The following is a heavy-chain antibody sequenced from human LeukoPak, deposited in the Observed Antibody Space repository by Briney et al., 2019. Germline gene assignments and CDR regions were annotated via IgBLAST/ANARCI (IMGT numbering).Heavy chain of an antibody. Sequence: GSLRLSCAASGFTFSSYWMHWVRQAPGKGLVWVSRINSDGSSTSYADSVKGRFTISRDNAKNSLYLQMNSLRAEDTAVYYCARDSYGHLNWFDPWGQGTLDTVSS. CDR2: INSDGSST. V-gene: IGHV3-74*01. CDR3: ARDSYGHLNWFDP. CDR1: GFTFSSYW. D-gene: IGHD5-18*01. J-gene: IGHJ5*02.